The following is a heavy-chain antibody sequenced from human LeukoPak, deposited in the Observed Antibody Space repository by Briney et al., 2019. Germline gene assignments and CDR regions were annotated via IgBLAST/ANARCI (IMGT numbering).Heavy chain of an antibody. CDR1: GYTFTSYG. CDR3: ARYYYDSSGYYPETYYYYMDV. CDR2: ISAYNGNT. J-gene: IGHJ6*03. V-gene: IGHV1-18*01. Sequence: GASVKVSCXASGYTFTSYGISWVRQAPGQGLEWMGWISAYNGNTNYAQKLQGRVTMTTDTSTSTAYMELRSLRSDDTAVYYCARYYYDSSGYYPETYYYYMDVWGKGTTVTVSS. D-gene: IGHD3-22*01.